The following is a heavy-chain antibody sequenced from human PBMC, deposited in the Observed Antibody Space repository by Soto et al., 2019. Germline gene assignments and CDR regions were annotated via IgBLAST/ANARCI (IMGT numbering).Heavy chain of an antibody. Sequence: QVQLLQSGAEVKKPGASVKVSCKASGYIFTSYDINWVRQATGQGLEWMGWMNPNTGNTGYAQKFQGRVTMTGNIAKTTPYMELSSMRSEDKAVYYCAIGRRVGGTTDVWGQGTTVTVSS. V-gene: IGHV1-8*01. CDR2: MNPNTGNT. J-gene: IGHJ6*02. CDR1: GYIFTSYD. D-gene: IGHD1-26*01. CDR3: AIGRRVGGTTDV.